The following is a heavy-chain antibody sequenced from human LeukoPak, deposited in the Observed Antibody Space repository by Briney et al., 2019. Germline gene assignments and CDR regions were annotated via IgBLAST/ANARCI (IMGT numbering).Heavy chain of an antibody. CDR2: ISGSGGST. V-gene: IGHV3-23*01. CDR3: AKVRANYDILTGYSYYGMDV. D-gene: IGHD3-9*01. Sequence: GGSLRLSCAASGFTFSSYAMSWVRQAPGKGLEWVSAISGSGGSTYYADSVKGRFTISRDHSKNTLYLQMNSLRAEDTAVYYCAKVRANYDILTGYSYYGMDVWGQGTTVTVSS. CDR1: GFTFSSYA. J-gene: IGHJ6*02.